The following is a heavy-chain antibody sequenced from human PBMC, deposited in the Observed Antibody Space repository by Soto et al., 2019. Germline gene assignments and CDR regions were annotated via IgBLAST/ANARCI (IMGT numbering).Heavy chain of an antibody. CDR3: ARDLWVEPELYYYCMDV. CDR1: GDSISSADYY. V-gene: IGHV4-30-4*01. J-gene: IGHJ6*02. CDR2: IFYSGTT. Sequence: QVQLQESGPGLVRPSQTLSLTCTVSGDSISSADYYWSWIRQTPGKGLEWIGHIFYSGTTYYNPSLKSRLTISVDTSTNHFSLRMTSVTAADTAVYYCARDLWVEPELYYYCMDVWGQGTTVTVSS. D-gene: IGHD1-1*01.